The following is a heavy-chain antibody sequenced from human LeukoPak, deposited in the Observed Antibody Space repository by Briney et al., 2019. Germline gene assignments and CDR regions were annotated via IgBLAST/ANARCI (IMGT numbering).Heavy chain of an antibody. V-gene: IGHV3-21*01. J-gene: IGHJ4*02. CDR3: ATSGDYYDSSGYLDY. D-gene: IGHD3-22*01. CDR2: ISSSSSYI. CDR1: GFTVSSNY. Sequence: TGGSLRLSCAASGFTVSSNYMNWVRQAPGKGLEWVSSISSSSSYIYYADSVKGRFTISRDNAKNSLYLQMNSLRAEDTAVYYCATSGDYYDSSGYLDYWGQGTLVTVSS.